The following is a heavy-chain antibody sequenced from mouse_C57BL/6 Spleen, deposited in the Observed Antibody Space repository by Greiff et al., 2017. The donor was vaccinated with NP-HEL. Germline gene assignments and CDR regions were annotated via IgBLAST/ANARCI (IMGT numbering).Heavy chain of an antibody. CDR3: ATDYDYENWYFDV. D-gene: IGHD2-4*01. CDR2: INPNNGGT. J-gene: IGHJ1*03. Sequence: VQLQQSGPELVKPGASVKISCKASGYTFTDYYMNWVKQSHGKSLEWIGDINPNNGGTSYNQKFKGKATLTVDKSSSTAYMELRSLTSEDSAVYYCATDYDYENWYFDVWGTGTTVTVSS. CDR1: GYTFTDYY. V-gene: IGHV1-26*01.